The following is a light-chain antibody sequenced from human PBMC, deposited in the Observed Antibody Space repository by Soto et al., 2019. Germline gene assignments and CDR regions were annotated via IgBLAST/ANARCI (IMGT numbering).Light chain of an antibody. Sequence: QSVLTQPPSASGAPGQTVTISCSGTTSNIGSHSVNWYRQLPGTAPKVVMFSNDERPSGVPVRFSGSKSGTSASLTITGLQSEDEADYYCTAWDTSLTGHLVFGGGTKLTVL. J-gene: IGLJ2*01. CDR2: SND. V-gene: IGLV1-44*01. CDR1: TSNIGSHS. CDR3: TAWDTSLTGHLV.